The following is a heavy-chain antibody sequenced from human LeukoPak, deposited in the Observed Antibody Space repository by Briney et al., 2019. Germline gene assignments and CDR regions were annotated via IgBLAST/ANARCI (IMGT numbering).Heavy chain of an antibody. J-gene: IGHJ6*04. CDR2: INPSSGAT. Sequence: ASVKVSCKASGYTFTDYYMHWVRQAPGQGLEWMAWINPSSGATNYAQKFQGRVNMTRDTSISTAYMELSRLRSEDTAVYYCARFGIVVVALDVWGKGTTVTISS. D-gene: IGHD3-22*01. CDR3: ARFGIVVVALDV. CDR1: GYTFTDYY. V-gene: IGHV1-2*02.